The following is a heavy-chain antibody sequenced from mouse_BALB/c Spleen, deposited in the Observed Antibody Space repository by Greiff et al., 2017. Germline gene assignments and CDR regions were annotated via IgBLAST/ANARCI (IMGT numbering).Heavy chain of an antibody. D-gene: IGHD1-1*01. CDR1: GFTFCSYT. J-gene: IGHJ3*01. CDR3: ARLGYYGSSSWFAY. CDR2: ISNGGGST. V-gene: IGHV5-12-2*01. Sequence: EVQGVESGGGLVQPGGSLKLSCAASGFTFCSYTLSWVRQTPEKRLEWVAYISNGGGSTYYPDTVKGRFTISRDNAKNTLCLQMCSLKSEDTDMYYCARLGYYGSSSWFAYWGEGTLVTVSA.